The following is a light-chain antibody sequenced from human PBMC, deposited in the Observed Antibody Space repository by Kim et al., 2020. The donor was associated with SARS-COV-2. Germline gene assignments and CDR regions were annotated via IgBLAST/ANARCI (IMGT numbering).Light chain of an antibody. J-gene: IGLJ2*01. CDR3: SSRDNSLNHVV. Sequence: ALGQTVNITCQGDSLRTYFATWYQQKPGQAPVVVLYGRNWRPSGIPDRFSGSNSVNTDSLTITGAQAEDEADYFCSSRDNSLNHVVFGGGTQLTVL. V-gene: IGLV3-19*01. CDR1: SLRTYF. CDR2: GRN.